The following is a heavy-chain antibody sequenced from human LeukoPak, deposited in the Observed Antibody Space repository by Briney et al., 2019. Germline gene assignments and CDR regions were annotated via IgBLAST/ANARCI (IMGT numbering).Heavy chain of an antibody. J-gene: IGHJ4*02. V-gene: IGHV3-15*07. CDR2: IKSKADGETI. CDR1: GFTFTNAW. CDR3: STLTSRGLSDS. Sequence: PGGSLRLSCAASGFTFTNAWMNWVRQAPGKGLERVGRIKSKADGETIDYAAPVKGRFTFSRDDSKNMLYLQMNSLKSEDTAVYYCSTLTSRGLSDSWGQGTLVTASS. D-gene: IGHD1-20*01.